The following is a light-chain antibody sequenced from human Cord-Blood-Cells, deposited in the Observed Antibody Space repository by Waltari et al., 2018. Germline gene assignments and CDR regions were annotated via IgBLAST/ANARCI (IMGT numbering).Light chain of an antibody. Sequence: DTPMTQSPSSLSASVGYRVNITCRESQGIGNYLAWYQQIPGKVPKLLIYAASTLQSGVPSRFSRNGSGTDFTLTISSLQPLDVPTYCGQKYNSAPRKFGQATKVEIK. CDR2: AAS. V-gene: IGKV1-27*01. CDR3: QKYNSAPRK. J-gene: IGKJ1*01. CDR1: QGIGNY.